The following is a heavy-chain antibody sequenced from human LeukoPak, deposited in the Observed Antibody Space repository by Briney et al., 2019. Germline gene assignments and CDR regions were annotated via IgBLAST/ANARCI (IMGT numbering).Heavy chain of an antibody. CDR3: AKRRGRSSGYHFDY. V-gene: IGHV3-48*01. D-gene: IGHD3-22*01. CDR2: ISYSSSII. CDR1: GFTFSSYS. Sequence: GGSLRLSCAASGFTFSSYSMNWVRQAPGKGLEWVSYISYSSSIINYADSVKGRFTISRDNSKNTLYLQMNSLRAEDTAVYYCAKRRGRSSGYHFDYWGQGTLVTVSS. J-gene: IGHJ4*02.